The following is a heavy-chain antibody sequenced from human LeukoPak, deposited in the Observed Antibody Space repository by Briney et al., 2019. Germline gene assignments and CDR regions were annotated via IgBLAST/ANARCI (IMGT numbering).Heavy chain of an antibody. V-gene: IGHV1-69*13. CDR3: ASTYCGGDCYPDYYFDY. D-gene: IGHD2-21*02. CDR1: GGTFSIYA. J-gene: IGHJ4*02. CDR2: IIPIFGTA. Sequence: GASVKVSCKASGGTFSIYAISWVRQAPGQGLEWMGGIIPIFGTANYAQKFQGRVTITADESTSTAYMELSSLRSEDTAVYYCASTYCGGDCYPDYYFDYWGQGTLVTVSS.